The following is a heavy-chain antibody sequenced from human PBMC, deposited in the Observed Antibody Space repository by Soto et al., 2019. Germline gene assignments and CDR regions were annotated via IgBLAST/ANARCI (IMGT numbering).Heavy chain of an antibody. V-gene: IGHV1-18*01. CDR3: AREGPAPYYYYGMDV. Sequence: QVQLVQSGGEVKKPGASVKVSCKTSGYSFTTYGISWVRQAPGQGLEWMGWISAYNGNTNYAQKLQGRVTMTTDTSTSTAYMERRSLRSDDTAVYYCAREGPAPYYYYGMDVWCQGSSVTVSS. CDR1: GYSFTTYG. J-gene: IGHJ6*02. CDR2: ISAYNGNT.